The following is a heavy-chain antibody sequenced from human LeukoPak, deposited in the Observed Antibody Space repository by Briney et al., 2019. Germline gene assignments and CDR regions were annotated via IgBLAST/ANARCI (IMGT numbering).Heavy chain of an antibody. V-gene: IGHV4-59*08. J-gene: IGHJ4*02. Sequence: PSETLSLTCTVSGGSISAYYWSWIRQPPGKGLEWIGYIHYSGTTNYYPSLKSRVTISVDTSKNQFSLKLSSVTAADTAVYYCARPGYCSGGSCYYFDYWGQGTLVTVSS. CDR2: IHYSGTT. D-gene: IGHD2-15*01. CDR3: ARPGYCSGGSCYYFDY. CDR1: GGSISAYY.